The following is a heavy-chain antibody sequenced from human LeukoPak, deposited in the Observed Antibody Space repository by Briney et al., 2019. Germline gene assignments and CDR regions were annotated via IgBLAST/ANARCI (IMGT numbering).Heavy chain of an antibody. CDR3: ARDRDTAMGL. CDR1: GFTFSNYA. Sequence: GGSLRLSCAASGFTFSNYAMHWVRQAPGKGLEWVAIISYDGNDKYYTDSVKGRFTISRDKSKNTLYLQMNSLRAEDTAVYYCARDRDTAMGLWGQGTLVTVSS. D-gene: IGHD5-18*01. V-gene: IGHV3-30-3*01. CDR2: ISYDGNDK. J-gene: IGHJ4*02.